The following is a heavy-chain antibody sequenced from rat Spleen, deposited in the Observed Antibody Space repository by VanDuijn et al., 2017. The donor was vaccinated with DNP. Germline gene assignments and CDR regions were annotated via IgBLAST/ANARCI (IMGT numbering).Heavy chain of an antibody. J-gene: IGHJ2*01. Sequence: QVQLKESGPGLVQPSQTLSLTCTVSGFSLTSYGVSWVRQPPGKGLEWIAAISSGGSTYYNSALKSRLSISRDTSKSKVFLKMNSLQTEDTASYFCTRDNIGTTRFDYWGQGVMVTVSS. CDR2: ISSGGST. D-gene: IGHD1-5*01. CDR1: GFSLTSYG. V-gene: IGHV2S12*01. CDR3: TRDNIGTTRFDY.